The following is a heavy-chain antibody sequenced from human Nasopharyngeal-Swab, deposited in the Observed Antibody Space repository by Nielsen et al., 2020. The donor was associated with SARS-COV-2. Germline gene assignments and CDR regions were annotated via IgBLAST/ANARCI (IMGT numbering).Heavy chain of an antibody. J-gene: IGHJ6*02. Sequence: SETLSLTCTVSGGSISSGSYYWSWIRQPAGKGLEWIGRIYYSGSTYYNPSLKSRVTISVDTSKNQFSLKLSSVTAADTAVYYCARRGYSGYDRGDGMDVWGQGTTVTVSS. V-gene: IGHV4-39*01. CDR3: ARRGYSGYDRGDGMDV. CDR2: IYYSGST. D-gene: IGHD5-12*01. CDR1: GGSISSGSYY.